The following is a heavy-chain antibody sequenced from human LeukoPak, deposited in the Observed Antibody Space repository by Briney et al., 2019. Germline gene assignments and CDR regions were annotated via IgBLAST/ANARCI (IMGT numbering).Heavy chain of an antibody. V-gene: IGHV3-23*01. CDR1: GFTFSSYA. D-gene: IGHD3-3*01. CDR2: ISGSGGST. CDR3: AKARFLEWLLLNY. Sequence: GGSLRLSCAVSGFTFSSYAMSWVRQAPGKGLEWVSAISGSGGSTYYADSVKGRFTISRDNSKNTLYLQMNSLRAEDTAVYYCAKARFLEWLLLNYWGQGTLVTVSS. J-gene: IGHJ4*02.